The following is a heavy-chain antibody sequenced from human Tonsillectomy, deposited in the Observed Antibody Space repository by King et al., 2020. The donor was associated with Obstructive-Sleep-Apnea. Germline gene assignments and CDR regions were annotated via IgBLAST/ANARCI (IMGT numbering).Heavy chain of an antibody. V-gene: IGHV3-23*04. J-gene: IGHJ4*02. Sequence: VQLVESGGGLVQPGGSLRLSCAASGFTFSSYAMNWVRQAPGEGLEWVSNISGSGGFTYYADSMKGRFTISRDNSKNTAHLQMNNLIAEDTAVDYCAKGALPENWGQGTLVIVSS. CDR2: ISGSGGFT. CDR3: AKGALPEN. CDR1: GFTFSSYA.